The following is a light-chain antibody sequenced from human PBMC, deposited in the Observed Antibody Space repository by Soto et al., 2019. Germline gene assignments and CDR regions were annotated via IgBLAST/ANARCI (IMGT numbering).Light chain of an antibody. Sequence: EIVMTQSPATRSVSPGERATLSCRPSQSVSSNLAWYQKKPGQAPRLFXYGASTRATGIPARFSGSGSGTELTLTISSLQSEDFAVYYCQQYNNWPPITFGQGTRLEIK. J-gene: IGKJ5*01. CDR3: QQYNNWPPIT. V-gene: IGKV3-15*01. CDR1: QSVSSN. CDR2: GAS.